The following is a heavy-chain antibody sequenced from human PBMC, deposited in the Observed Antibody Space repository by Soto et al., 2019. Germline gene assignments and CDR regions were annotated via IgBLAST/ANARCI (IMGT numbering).Heavy chain of an antibody. CDR2: VYYSGST. CDR3: ARSEGFGWLDY. CDR1: GASISSYY. J-gene: IGHJ4*02. D-gene: IGHD5-18*01. V-gene: IGHV4-59*12. Sequence: ETLSLTCSVSGASISSYYWSWIRQPPGKGLEWIGYVYYSGSTDYSPSLKSRVTMSADASKNQFSLRLSSVTAADTAVYYCARSEGFGWLDYWGQGFLVTVSS.